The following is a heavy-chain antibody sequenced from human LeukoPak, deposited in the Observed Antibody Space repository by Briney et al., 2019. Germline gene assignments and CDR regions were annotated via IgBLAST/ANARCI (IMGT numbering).Heavy chain of an antibody. CDR3: ARDPNSPYYYYYMDV. CDR1: GFTFSSYA. CDR2: ISRSSSTI. V-gene: IGHV3-48*01. J-gene: IGHJ6*03. D-gene: IGHD4-23*01. Sequence: GGSLRLSCAASGFTFSSYAMSWVRQAPGKGLEWISYISRSSSTIYYADSVMGRFTISRDNAKNSLYLQMNSLRAEDTAVYYCARDPNSPYYYYYMDVWGKGTTVTVSS.